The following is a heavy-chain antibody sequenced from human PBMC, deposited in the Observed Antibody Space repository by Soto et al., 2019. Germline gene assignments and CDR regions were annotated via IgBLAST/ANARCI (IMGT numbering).Heavy chain of an antibody. CDR1: GFTFSSYA. D-gene: IGHD6-13*01. CDR3: AKDGVAGTVWYFDL. J-gene: IGHJ2*01. CDR2: FSGSVGTTYYAGT. Sequence: EVQLLESGGGFVQPGGSLRLSCAASGFTFSSYAMSWVRQAPGKGLEWVSTFSGSVGTTYYAGTYYADSVKGRFTISRDHSKNTLYLQMNSLRAEDTAVYYCAKDGVAGTVWYFDLWCRGTLVTVSS. V-gene: IGHV3-23*01.